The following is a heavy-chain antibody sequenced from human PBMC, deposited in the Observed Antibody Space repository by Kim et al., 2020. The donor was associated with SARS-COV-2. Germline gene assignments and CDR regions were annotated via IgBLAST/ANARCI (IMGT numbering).Heavy chain of an antibody. CDR1: GFTFSGSA. CDR3: TRIAAAGTPQIA. V-gene: IGHV3-73*01. CDR2: IRSKANSYAT. Sequence: GGSLRLSCAASGFTFSGSAMHWVRQASGKGLEWVGRIRSKANSYATAYAASVKGRFTISRDDSKNTAYLQMNSLKTEDTAVYYCTRIAAAGTPQIAWGQGTLVTVSS. J-gene: IGHJ1*01. D-gene: IGHD6-13*01.